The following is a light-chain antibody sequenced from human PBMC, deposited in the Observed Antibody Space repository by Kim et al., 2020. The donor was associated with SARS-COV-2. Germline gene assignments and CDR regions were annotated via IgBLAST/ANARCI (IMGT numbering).Light chain of an antibody. CDR1: QGVNIY. CDR3: QQYYTYPLT. V-gene: IGKV1-8*01. CDR2: ASS. Sequence: AVRMTQSPSTLSASTGERVTITCRANQGVNIYLAWYQQKPGKAPRLLIHASSTLHSGVPPRFTGSGAGTDFTLTINSLQSEDFATYYCQQYYTYPLTFGGGTKLEI. J-gene: IGKJ4*01.